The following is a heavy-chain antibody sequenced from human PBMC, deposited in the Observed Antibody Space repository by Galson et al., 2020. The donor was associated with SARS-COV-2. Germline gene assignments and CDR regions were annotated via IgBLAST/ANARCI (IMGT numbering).Heavy chain of an antibody. CDR1: GFTFSSYA. V-gene: IGHV3-23*01. Sequence: GGSLRLSCAASGFTFSSYAMSWVRQAPGKGLEWVSAISGSGGSTYYADSVKGRFTISRDNSKNTLYLQMNSLRAEDTAVYYCAKGSPGQQLPQYYFDYWGQGTLVTVSS. CDR3: AKGSPGQQLPQYYFDY. D-gene: IGHD6-13*01. CDR2: ISGSGGST. J-gene: IGHJ4*02.